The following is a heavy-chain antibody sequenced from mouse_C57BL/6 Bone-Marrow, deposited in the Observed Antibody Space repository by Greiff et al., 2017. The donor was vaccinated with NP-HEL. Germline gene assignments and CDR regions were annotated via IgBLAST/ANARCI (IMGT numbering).Heavy chain of an antibody. Sequence: EVMLVESGGGLVKPGGSLKLSCAASGFTFSSYAMSWVRQTPEKRLEWVATISDGGSYTYYPDNVKGRFTISRDNAKNNLYLQMSHLKSEDTAMYYCARESDPITTVVAPFDYWGQGTTLTVSS. V-gene: IGHV5-4*01. CDR1: GFTFSSYA. CDR3: ARESDPITTVVAPFDY. CDR2: ISDGGSYT. J-gene: IGHJ2*01. D-gene: IGHD1-1*01.